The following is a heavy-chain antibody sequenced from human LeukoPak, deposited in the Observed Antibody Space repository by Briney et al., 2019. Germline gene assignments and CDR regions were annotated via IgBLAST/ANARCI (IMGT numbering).Heavy chain of an antibody. CDR3: ARDPRGGTLDY. CDR1: GFTFSRYW. J-gene: IGHJ4*02. V-gene: IGHV3-74*01. Sequence: GGSLRLSCAASGFTFSRYWMHWVRQAPGKGLVWVSRIHSDGRTTDYADSVKGRFTISRDNAKNTLNLQMNSLRGEDTAVYYCARDPRGGTLDYWGQGALVTVSS. CDR2: IHSDGRTT. D-gene: IGHD3-10*01.